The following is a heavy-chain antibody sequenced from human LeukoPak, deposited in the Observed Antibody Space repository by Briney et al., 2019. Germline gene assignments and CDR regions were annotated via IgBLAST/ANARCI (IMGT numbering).Heavy chain of an antibody. CDR2: VFYNGDT. Sequence: SETLSLTCAVSGGSIIISGYYWAWIRQPPGKGLEWIGSVFYNGDTYYNPSLRSRVTLSVDTSKNQFSLKLSSVTAADTAVYYCARFRVTAGTEYYFDYWGQGTLVTVSS. V-gene: IGHV4-39*07. J-gene: IGHJ4*02. D-gene: IGHD6-13*01. CDR3: ARFRVTAGTEYYFDY. CDR1: GGSIIISGYY.